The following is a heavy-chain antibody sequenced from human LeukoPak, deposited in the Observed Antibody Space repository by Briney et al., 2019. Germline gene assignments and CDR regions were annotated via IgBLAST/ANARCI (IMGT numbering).Heavy chain of an antibody. CDR1: GFTFSSYW. V-gene: IGHV3-7*01. D-gene: IGHD3-22*01. CDR3: ARDTYDSSGYYYVLFDY. J-gene: IGHJ4*02. Sequence: GSLRLSCAASGFTFSSYWMSWVRQAPGKGLEWVANIKQDGSEKYYVDSVKGRFTISRDNAKNTLYLQMNSLRAEDTAVYYCARDTYDSSGYYYVLFDYWGQGTLVTVSS. CDR2: IKQDGSEK.